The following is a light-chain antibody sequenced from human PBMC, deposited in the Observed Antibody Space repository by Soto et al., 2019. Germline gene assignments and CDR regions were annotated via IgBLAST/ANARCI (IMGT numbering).Light chain of an antibody. CDR2: DNN. CDR3: GTWDSSLSAVV. Sequence: QSVLTQPPSVSAAPGQKVTISCSGSSSNIGNNYVSWYQQLPGTAPKLLIYDNNKRPSGIPDRFSGSKSGTSATLGITGLQTGDEADYYCGTWDSSLSAVVVGGGTKLIVL. CDR1: SSNIGNNY. J-gene: IGLJ2*01. V-gene: IGLV1-51*01.